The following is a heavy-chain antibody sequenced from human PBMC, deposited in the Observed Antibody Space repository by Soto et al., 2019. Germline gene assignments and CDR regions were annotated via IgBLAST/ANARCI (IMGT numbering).Heavy chain of an antibody. Sequence: PSETLSLTCTVSGDSISNYYWSWIRQPPGKGLEWIGEINHSGSTNYNPSLKSRVTISVDTSKNQFSLKLSSVTAAVTAVYYCARSSGLGSGSYYILPFDYWGEGTLVTVSS. CDR2: INHSGST. V-gene: IGHV4-34*01. CDR3: ARSSGLGSGSYYILPFDY. CDR1: GDSISNYY. J-gene: IGHJ4*02. D-gene: IGHD3-10*01.